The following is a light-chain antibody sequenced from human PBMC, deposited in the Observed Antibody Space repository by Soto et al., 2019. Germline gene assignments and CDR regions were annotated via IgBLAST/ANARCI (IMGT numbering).Light chain of an antibody. CDR2: WAS. J-gene: IGKJ4*01. V-gene: IGKV4-1*01. CDR3: QQYYGSPLT. CDR1: QSVLYDTNNRNY. Sequence: DIVMTQSPDSLAVSLGERATINCKSSQSVLYDTNNRNYLAWYQQKPGQPPKLLIYWASTRESGVPDRFSGSGSGTDFTLTISRLQAEDVAVYYCQQYYGSPLTFGGGTKVEIK.